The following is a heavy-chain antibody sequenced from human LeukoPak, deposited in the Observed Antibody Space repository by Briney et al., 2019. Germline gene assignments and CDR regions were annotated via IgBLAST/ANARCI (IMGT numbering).Heavy chain of an antibody. CDR3: ARDRMHDSYGYYYGYYYYYYGMDV. V-gene: IGHV1-69*13. CDR2: IIPIFGTA. CDR1: GGTFSSYA. D-gene: IGHD3-10*01. J-gene: IGHJ6*02. Sequence: GASVKVSCKASGGTFSSYAISWVRQAPGQGLEWMGGIIPIFGTANYAQKFQGRVTITADESTSTAYMELSSLRSEDTAVYYCARDRMHDSYGYYYGYYYYYYGMDVWGQGTTVTVSS.